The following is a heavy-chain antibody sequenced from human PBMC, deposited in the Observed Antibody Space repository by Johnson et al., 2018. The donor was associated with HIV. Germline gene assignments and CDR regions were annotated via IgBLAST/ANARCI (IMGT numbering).Heavy chain of an antibody. J-gene: IGHJ3*02. CDR2: IWCDGTSP. CDR1: GFTFSNYA. Sequence: QVQLVESGGGVVQPGGSLRLSCVASGFTFSNYAMHWVRQAPGKGLEWVSLIWCDGTSPYSAASVKGRFTISRDNSKNTLYVQMSSLGAEDTAVYYCAKEGEAFDIWGQGTMVTVSS. D-gene: IGHD3-16*01. V-gene: IGHV3-33*06. CDR3: AKEGEAFDI.